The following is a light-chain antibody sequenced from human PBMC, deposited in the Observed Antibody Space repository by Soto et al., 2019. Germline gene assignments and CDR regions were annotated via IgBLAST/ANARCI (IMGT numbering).Light chain of an antibody. CDR3: QQCSFSPRT. CDR1: QSVTNNY. V-gene: IGKV3-20*01. CDR2: DAS. J-gene: IGKJ1*01. Sequence: EIVLTQSPGTLSLSPGERATLSCRASQSVTNNYLDWFQQEPGQAPRLLIYDASIRADGIPDRFSGSGSETDFTLTISRLEPEDSAVYYCQQCSFSPRTFGQGTKVDIK.